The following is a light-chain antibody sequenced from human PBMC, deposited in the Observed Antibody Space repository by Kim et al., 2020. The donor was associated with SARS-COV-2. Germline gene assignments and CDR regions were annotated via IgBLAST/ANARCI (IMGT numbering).Light chain of an antibody. J-gene: IGLJ3*02. CDR1: SGSIASNS. Sequence: KTVPSSCTRSSGSIASNSVQWYQQRPGSAPTTVIYEDYQRPSGVPDRFSGSIDSSSNSASLTISGLKTGDEADYYCQSYDSSNHWVFGGGTKLTVL. CDR2: EDY. CDR3: QSYDSSNHWV. V-gene: IGLV6-57*03.